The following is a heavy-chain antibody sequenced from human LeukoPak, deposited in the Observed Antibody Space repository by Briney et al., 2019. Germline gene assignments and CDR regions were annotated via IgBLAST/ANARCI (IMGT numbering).Heavy chain of an antibody. D-gene: IGHD2-15*01. J-gene: IGHJ3*02. CDR1: GGSISYFY. CDR3: VAATPIDAFDI. V-gene: IGHV4-39*07. Sequence: PSETLSLTCTVSGGSISYFYWSWIRQPPGKGLEWIGSIYYSGSTYYNPSLKSRVTISVDTSKNQFSLKLSSVTAADTAVYYCVAATPIDAFDIWGQGTMVTVSS. CDR2: IYYSGST.